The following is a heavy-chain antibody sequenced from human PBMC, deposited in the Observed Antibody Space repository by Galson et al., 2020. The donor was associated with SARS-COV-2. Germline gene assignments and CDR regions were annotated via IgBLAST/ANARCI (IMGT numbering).Heavy chain of an antibody. CDR3: AKDDGELLGFGY. D-gene: IGHD1-7*01. Sequence: GESLKISCAASGFAFRTYAMSWVRQAPGKGLEWVSGISGSGGSTGGGTYYADSVKGRFTISRDNSKNTLYVQMNSLRAEDTAVYYCAKDDGELLGFGYWGQGTLVTVSS. J-gene: IGHJ4*02. V-gene: IGHV3-23*01. CDR2: ISGSGGSTGGGT. CDR1: GFAFRTYA.